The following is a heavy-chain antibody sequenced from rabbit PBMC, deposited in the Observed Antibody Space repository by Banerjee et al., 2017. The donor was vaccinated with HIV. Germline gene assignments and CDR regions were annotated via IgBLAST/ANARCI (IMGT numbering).Heavy chain of an antibody. D-gene: IGHD4-1*01. CDR1: GLDFNKYG. V-gene: IGHV1S47*01. CDR2: IDPVVGDT. CDR3: VRDRNSGWGGATRLDL. Sequence: LTLTCKASGLDFNKYGVSWVRQAPGKGLEWIGYIDPVVGDTYYATWVNGRFTISSHNAQNTLYLQLNSLTAADTATYFCVRDRNSGWGGATRLDLWGQGTLVTVS. J-gene: IGHJ3*01.